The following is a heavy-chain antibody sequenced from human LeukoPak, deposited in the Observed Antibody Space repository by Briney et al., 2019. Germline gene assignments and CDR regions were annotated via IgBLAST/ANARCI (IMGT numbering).Heavy chain of an antibody. CDR3: ARGYYDFWSGYQEGEFDY. V-gene: IGHV1-2*06. J-gene: IGHJ4*02. Sequence: ASVRVSCKVSGYTFTGYYMHWVRQAPGQGLEWMGRINPNSGGTNDAQKFQGRVTMTRDTSISTAYMELSRLRSDDTAVYYCARGYYDFWSGYQEGEFDYWGQGTLVTVSS. CDR2: INPNSGGT. D-gene: IGHD3-3*01. CDR1: GYTFTGYY.